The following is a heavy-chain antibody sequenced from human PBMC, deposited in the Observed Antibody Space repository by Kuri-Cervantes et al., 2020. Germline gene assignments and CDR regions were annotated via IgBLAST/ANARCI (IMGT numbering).Heavy chain of an antibody. V-gene: IGHV3-33*08. Sequence: GESLKISCAASGFTVSSNYMSWVRQAPGKGLEWVAVIWYDGSNKYYTDSVKGRFTISRDNSKKTLYLQMNWLRAEDTAVYYCARDGSVAGTLDYYYGMDVWGQGTTVTVSS. CDR3: ARDGSVAGTLDYYYGMDV. CDR2: IWYDGSNK. J-gene: IGHJ6*02. D-gene: IGHD6-19*01. CDR1: GFTVSSNY.